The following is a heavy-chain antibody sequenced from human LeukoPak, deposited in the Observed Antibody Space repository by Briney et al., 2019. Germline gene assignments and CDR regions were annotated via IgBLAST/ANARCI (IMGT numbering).Heavy chain of an antibody. D-gene: IGHD3-10*02. CDR2: FSDSGGIT. Sequence: GGSLRLSCAASGFTFSSYSMNWVRQAPGKGLEWVSVFSDSGGITYYADSVKGRFTVSRDNSKNTLYLQMNSLRAEDTAVYYCAELGITMIGGVWGKGTTVTISS. J-gene: IGHJ6*04. CDR3: AELGITMIGGV. V-gene: IGHV3-23*01. CDR1: GFTFSSYS.